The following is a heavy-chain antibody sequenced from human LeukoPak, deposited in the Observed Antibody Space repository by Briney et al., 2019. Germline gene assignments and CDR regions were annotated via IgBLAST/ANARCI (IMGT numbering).Heavy chain of an antibody. CDR1: GGSISSYY. D-gene: IGHD6-13*01. Sequence: SETLSLTCTVSGGSISSYYWSCFRQPPGKGLEWIGYIYYTGSINYNPSLKSRVTISVDTSKNQFSLKLSSVTAADTAVYYCARHGFAVAAAGYFDYWGQGTLVTVSS. J-gene: IGHJ4*02. CDR3: ARHGFAVAAAGYFDY. V-gene: IGHV4-59*08. CDR2: IYYTGSI.